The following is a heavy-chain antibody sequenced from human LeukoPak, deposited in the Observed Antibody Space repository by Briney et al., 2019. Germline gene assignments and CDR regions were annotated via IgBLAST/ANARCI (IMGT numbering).Heavy chain of an antibody. J-gene: IGHJ4*02. D-gene: IGHD6-19*01. V-gene: IGHV4-39*07. CDR2: IYYSGST. CDR3: ARVCSSGWYFFGLPFDY. CDR1: GGSISSSSYY. Sequence: PETLSLTCTVSGGSISSSSYYWGWIRQPPGKGLEWIGSIYYSGSTYYNPSLKSRVTISVDTSKNQFSLKLSSVTAADTAVYYCARVCSSGWYFFGLPFDYWGQGTLVTVSS.